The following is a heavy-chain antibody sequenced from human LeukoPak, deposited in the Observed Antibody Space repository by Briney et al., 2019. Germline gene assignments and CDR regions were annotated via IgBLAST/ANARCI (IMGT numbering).Heavy chain of an antibody. D-gene: IGHD3-22*01. CDR1: GFTFSSYG. Sequence: GGSLRLSCAASGFTFSSYGMHWVRQAPGKGLEWVAVISYDGSNKYYADSVKGRFTISRDNVKNSLYLEMNSLRVEDSAVYYCARDHYFDISGYLDYWGQGTPVTVSS. CDR2: ISYDGSNK. CDR3: ARDHYFDISGYLDY. V-gene: IGHV3-30*03. J-gene: IGHJ4*02.